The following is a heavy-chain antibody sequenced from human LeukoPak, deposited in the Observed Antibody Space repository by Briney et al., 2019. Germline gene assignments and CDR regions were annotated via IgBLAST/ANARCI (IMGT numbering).Heavy chain of an antibody. V-gene: IGHV4-38-2*02. CDR2: MYHSGST. J-gene: IGHJ4*02. D-gene: IGHD5-18*01. CDR3: ARVDTAMASGIDY. Sequence: SETLSLTCTVSGYSISSGYYWGWIRQPPGKGLEWIGSMYHSGSTYYNPSLKSRVTISVDTSKNQFSLKLSSVTAADTAVYYCARVDTAMASGIDYWGQGTLVTVSS. CDR1: GYSISSGYY.